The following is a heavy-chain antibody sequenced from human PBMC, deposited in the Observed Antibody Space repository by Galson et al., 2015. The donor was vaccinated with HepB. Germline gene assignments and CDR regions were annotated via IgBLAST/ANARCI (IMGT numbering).Heavy chain of an antibody. CDR3: ARQEHDSSGYYPWGY. J-gene: IGHJ4*02. CDR1: GGSISSSSYY. CDR2: IYYSGST. D-gene: IGHD3-22*01. V-gene: IGHV4-39*01. Sequence: SETLSLTCTVSGGSISSSSYYWGWIRQPPGKGLEWIGSIYYSGSTYYNPSLKSRVTISVDTSKNQFSLKLSSVTAADTAVYYCARQEHDSSGYYPWGYWGQGTLVTVSS.